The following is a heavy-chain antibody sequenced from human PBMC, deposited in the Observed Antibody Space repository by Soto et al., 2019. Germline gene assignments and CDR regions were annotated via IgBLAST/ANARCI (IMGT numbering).Heavy chain of an antibody. CDR3: AKGRGGSGSLTPRVDF. CDR1: GFTFNNYP. Sequence: EVQLLESGGGLVQPGGSLRLSCEASGFTFNNYPMTWVRQAPGKGLDWVSAISGGGDTTSYADSVKGRFTVSRDGSKNTLYLQMSSLRAEDTALYYCAKGRGGSGSLTPRVDFWGQGTLVTVSS. D-gene: IGHD3-10*01. CDR2: ISGGGDTT. J-gene: IGHJ4*02. V-gene: IGHV3-23*01.